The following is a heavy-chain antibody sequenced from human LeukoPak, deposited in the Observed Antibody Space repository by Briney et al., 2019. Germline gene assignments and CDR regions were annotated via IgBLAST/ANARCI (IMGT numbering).Heavy chain of an antibody. J-gene: IGHJ4*02. CDR3: ARSSSWQAHLGY. CDR1: GGSISSYY. Sequence: SETLFLTCSVSGGSISSYYWTWIRQPPGKGLEWIGYMYYSGSTNYNPSLESRVTISLDTSKNQFSLKLRYVTAADTAVYYCARSSSWQAHLGYWGQGTLVTVSS. CDR2: MYYSGST. D-gene: IGHD6-13*01. V-gene: IGHV4-59*08.